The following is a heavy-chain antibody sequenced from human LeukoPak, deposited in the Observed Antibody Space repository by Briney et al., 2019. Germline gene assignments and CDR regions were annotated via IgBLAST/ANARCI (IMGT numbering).Heavy chain of an antibody. Sequence: GGSLRLSCAASGFTFSSYGMHWVRQAPGKGLEWVAVISYDGSNKYYADSVKGRFTISRDNSKNTLYLQMNSLRAEDTAVYYCARVKRWELRYFDYWGQGTLVTVSS. V-gene: IGHV3-30*03. CDR3: ARVKRWELRYFDY. CDR2: ISYDGSNK. J-gene: IGHJ4*02. CDR1: GFTFSSYG. D-gene: IGHD1-26*01.